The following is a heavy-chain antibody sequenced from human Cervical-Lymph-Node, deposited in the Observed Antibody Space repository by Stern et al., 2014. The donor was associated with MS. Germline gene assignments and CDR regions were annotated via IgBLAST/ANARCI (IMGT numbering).Heavy chain of an antibody. D-gene: IGHD6-13*01. Sequence: QVQLQESGPGLVKPSETLSLTCTVSGYSISSGYYWGWIRQPPGKGLEWIGTIYHRGSTYYNPSLKSRVTISVETHKKQLSLKMSSVTAADTAVYYCAREEQQLVHGNWFDPWGQGTLVTVSS. CDR2: IYHRGST. CDR1: GYSISSGYY. V-gene: IGHV4-38-2*02. CDR3: AREEQQLVHGNWFDP. J-gene: IGHJ5*02.